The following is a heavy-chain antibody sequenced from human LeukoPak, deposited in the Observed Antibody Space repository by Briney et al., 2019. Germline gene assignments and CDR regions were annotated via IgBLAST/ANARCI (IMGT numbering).Heavy chain of an antibody. CDR2: IIPIFGTT. V-gene: IGHV1-69*06. J-gene: IGHJ5*02. D-gene: IGHD3-10*01. Sequence: SVQVSCQASGGTFRSYAISWVRQAPGQGLEWMGGIIPIFGTTNYSQKFQGRGTITAHKSTTTAYMELSSLRSEDTAVYYCARGHYGSGSEDLGLFDPWGQGPLVTVSS. CDR1: GGTFRSYA. CDR3: ARGHYGSGSEDLGLFDP.